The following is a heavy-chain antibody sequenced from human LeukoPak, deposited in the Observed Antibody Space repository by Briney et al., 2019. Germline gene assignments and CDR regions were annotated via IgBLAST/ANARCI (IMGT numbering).Heavy chain of an antibody. J-gene: IGHJ5*02. D-gene: IGHD2-15*01. Sequence: GGSLRLSCAASGFTFSDYYMSWIRQAPGKGLEWVSYISSSGSTIYYADSVKGRFTISRDNAKNSLYLQMNSLRAEDTAVYYCARAIDSGANWFDPWGQGTLVTVSS. CDR2: ISSSGSTI. CDR3: ARAIDSGANWFDP. V-gene: IGHV3-11*01. CDR1: GFTFSDYY.